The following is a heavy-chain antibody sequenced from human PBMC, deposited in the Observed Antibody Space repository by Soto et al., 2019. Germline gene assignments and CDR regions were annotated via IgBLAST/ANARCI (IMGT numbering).Heavy chain of an antibody. CDR1: VFTFDGYA. V-gene: IGHV3-9*01. CDR2: ISWNSGSL. CDR3: AKAPSVDPAMVAFNFDY. Sequence: VQLVEAGGGMVQPGRSLRLSCAASVFTFDGYAMNWVPPAPGQGLEGVSGISWNSGSLCYADSVKGRLTISRDTAKNSLYLRMIGLRAEDTVLYHCAKAPSVDPAMVAFNFDYWCQGTLITVSS. D-gene: IGHD5-18*01. J-gene: IGHJ4*02.